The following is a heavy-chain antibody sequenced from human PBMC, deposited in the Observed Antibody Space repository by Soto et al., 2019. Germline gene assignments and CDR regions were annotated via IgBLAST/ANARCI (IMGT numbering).Heavy chain of an antibody. Sequence: EVQLVESGGGLVQPGGSLRLSCAASGFTVSNNYMTWVRQAPGKGLEWVSVIYRGGSTYYADSVMGRFTISRDNSKNTLYLQMSSLRAEDTAVYYCARARFGGLAAIFADCWAQGTLVTVSS. D-gene: IGHD5-12*01. CDR3: ARARFGGLAAIFADC. CDR2: IYRGGST. J-gene: IGHJ4*02. V-gene: IGHV3-66*01. CDR1: GFTVSNNY.